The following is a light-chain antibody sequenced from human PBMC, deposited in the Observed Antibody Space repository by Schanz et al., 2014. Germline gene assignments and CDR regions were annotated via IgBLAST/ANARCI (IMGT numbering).Light chain of an antibody. CDR3: SSYTSSSTLVV. J-gene: IGLJ2*01. CDR1: SSDVGGYNY. Sequence: QSALTQPASVSGSPGQSIAISCIGTSSDVGGYNYVSWYQQHPGKAPKVMIYEVSKWPSGVSNRFSGSKSGNTASLTISGLQAEDEADYYCSSYTSSSTLVVFGGGTKLTVL. V-gene: IGLV2-14*01. CDR2: EVS.